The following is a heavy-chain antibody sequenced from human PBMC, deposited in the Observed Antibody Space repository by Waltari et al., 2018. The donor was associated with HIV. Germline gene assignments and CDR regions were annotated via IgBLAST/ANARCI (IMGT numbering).Heavy chain of an antibody. V-gene: IGHV4-38-2*02. CDR2: FYLSGST. CDR1: GYSIRSGYY. Sequence: QVQLQASGPGLVKPSETLSLTCAVSGYSIRSGYYWGWIRQPPGKGLEWIGSFYLSGSTYYNPSLKSRVTISVDTSKNQFSLKLSSVIAADTAVYYCAREVYSGYDRGIDYWGQGTLVTVSS. D-gene: IGHD5-12*01. CDR3: AREVYSGYDRGIDY. J-gene: IGHJ4*02.